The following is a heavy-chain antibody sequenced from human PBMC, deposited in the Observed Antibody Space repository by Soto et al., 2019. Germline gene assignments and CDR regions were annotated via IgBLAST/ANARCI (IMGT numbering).Heavy chain of an antibody. CDR1: GFTFSTNS. Sequence: DVQLVESGGGLVQPGGSLRLSCAASGFTFSTNSMNWVRQAAGKGLEWVSYITSSSGTIYYADSVKGRFTMSRDNAKNSLYLQMNSLRAEDTAVYYCARDLRSSGWYSFDYWGQGTLVTVSS. CDR3: ARDLRSSGWYSFDY. J-gene: IGHJ4*02. V-gene: IGHV3-48*01. D-gene: IGHD6-19*01. CDR2: ITSSSGTI.